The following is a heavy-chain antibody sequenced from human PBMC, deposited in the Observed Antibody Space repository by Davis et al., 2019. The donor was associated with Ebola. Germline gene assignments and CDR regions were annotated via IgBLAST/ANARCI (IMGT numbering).Heavy chain of an antibody. CDR3: ARSKYYDFWSGYPPFDY. CDR1: GYIFTSYA. CDR2: INGGNGDT. V-gene: IGHV1-3*01. Sequence: AASVKVSCKASGYIFTSYAMHWVRQAPGQRLEWMGWINGGNGDTKYSQKFRDRVTITRDTSASTSYMELSSLRSEDTAVYYCARSKYYDFWSGYPPFDYWGQGTLVTVSS. J-gene: IGHJ4*02. D-gene: IGHD3-3*01.